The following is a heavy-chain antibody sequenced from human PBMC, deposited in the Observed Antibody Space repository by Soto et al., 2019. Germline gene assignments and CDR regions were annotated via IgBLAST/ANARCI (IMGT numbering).Heavy chain of an antibody. CDR3: ARDVGGTVTLEAAFDF. D-gene: IGHD4-17*01. Sequence: QVQLLASGPGLVKPSETLSLTCTVSDNSISDYYWSWIRQPPGKGLEWIGYIFHNGNTNYNPSLKRRVTMSVDTSKSQFALRLSSVTAADTALYYCARDVGGTVTLEAAFDFGGQGTMVTVS. CDR1: DNSISDYY. V-gene: IGHV4-59*01. CDR2: IFHNGNT. J-gene: IGHJ3*01.